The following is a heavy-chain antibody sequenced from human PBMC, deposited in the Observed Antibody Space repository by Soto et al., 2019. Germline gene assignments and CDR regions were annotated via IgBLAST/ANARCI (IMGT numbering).Heavy chain of an antibody. CDR1: GGTFSSYA. CDR2: IIPIFGTA. D-gene: IGHD2-15*01. V-gene: IGHV1-69*01. Sequence: QVQLVQSGAEVKKPGSSVKVSCKASGGTFSSYAISWVRQAPGQGIEWMGAIIPIFGTANYAQKFQGRVTITADESTSTAYMELSSLRSEDTAVYYCARDRGRYCSGGSCYRLPLDYWGQGTLVTVSS. CDR3: ARDRGRYCSGGSCYRLPLDY. J-gene: IGHJ4*02.